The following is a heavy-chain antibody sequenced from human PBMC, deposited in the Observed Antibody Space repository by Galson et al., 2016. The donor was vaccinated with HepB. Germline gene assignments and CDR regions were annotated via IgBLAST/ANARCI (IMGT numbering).Heavy chain of an antibody. CDR1: GYTFTSCF. Sequence: SVKVSCKASGYTFTSCFIHWVRQAPGQGLEWMGVINPSGGGISYAQKFQGRVTVTRDTSTTTVYMELSTLRPEDTAVYYCARIHGGSDFQLWGQGTLVTVSS. CDR3: ARIHGGSDFQL. CDR2: INPSGGGI. D-gene: IGHD4-23*01. J-gene: IGHJ1*01. V-gene: IGHV1-46*01.